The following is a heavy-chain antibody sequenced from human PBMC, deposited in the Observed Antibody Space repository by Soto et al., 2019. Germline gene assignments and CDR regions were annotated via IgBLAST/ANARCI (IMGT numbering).Heavy chain of an antibody. D-gene: IGHD5-18*01. V-gene: IGHV3-30-3*01. Sequence: GWSLRLSCASSVFTFISYAMHWVRQAPGKGLEWVAVISYDGSNKYYADSVKGRFTISRDNSKNTLYLQMNSLRAEDTAVYYCARALRIQLWLGLDYWGQGTLVTVS. CDR1: VFTFISYA. J-gene: IGHJ4*02. CDR2: ISYDGSNK. CDR3: ARALRIQLWLGLDY.